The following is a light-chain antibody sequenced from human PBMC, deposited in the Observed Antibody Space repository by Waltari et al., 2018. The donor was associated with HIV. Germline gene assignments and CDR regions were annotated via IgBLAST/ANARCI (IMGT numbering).Light chain of an antibody. Sequence: QSALTQPASVSGSPGQSITISCAGTSSDVGHYNLVSWYQQHPGKAPKLRVFEVTNRPSGLSSRFSGSKSDNTASLTISGLQAEDEADYYCCSYTTSDTWVFGGGTKLTVL. J-gene: IGLJ3*02. CDR3: CSYTTSDTWV. V-gene: IGLV2-14*01. CDR1: SSDVGHYNL. CDR2: EVT.